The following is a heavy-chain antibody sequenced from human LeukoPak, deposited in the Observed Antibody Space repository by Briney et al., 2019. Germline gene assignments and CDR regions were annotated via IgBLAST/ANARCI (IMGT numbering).Heavy chain of an antibody. D-gene: IGHD6-19*01. CDR1: GGSISSYY. CDR3: ARDYSSGDSYGMDV. CDR2: IYTSGST. Sequence: SETLSLTCTVSGGSISSYYWSWIRQPAGKGLEWIGRIYTSGSTNYNPSLKSRVTMSVDTSKNQFSLKLSSVTAADTGVYYCARDYSSGDSYGMDVWGQGTTVTVSS. J-gene: IGHJ6*02. V-gene: IGHV4-4*07.